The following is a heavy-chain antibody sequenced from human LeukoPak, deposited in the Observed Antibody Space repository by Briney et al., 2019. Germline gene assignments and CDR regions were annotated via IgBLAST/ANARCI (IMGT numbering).Heavy chain of an antibody. J-gene: IGHJ3*02. D-gene: IGHD3-22*01. CDR3: ARGSFYDSSGSDAFDI. V-gene: IGHV1-69*04. CDR1: GGTFSSYA. CDR2: IIPILGIA. Sequence: SVKVSCKASGGTFSSYAISWVRQAPGQGLEWMGRIIPILGIANYAQKFQGRVTITADKPTSTAYMELSSLRSEDTAVYYCARGSFYDSSGSDAFDIWGQGTMVTVSS.